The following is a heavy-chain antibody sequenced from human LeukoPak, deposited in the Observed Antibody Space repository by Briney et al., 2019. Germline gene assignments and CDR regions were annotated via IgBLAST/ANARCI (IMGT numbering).Heavy chain of an antibody. CDR1: GGSISSYY. CDR3: ARGGDNGDENRFDP. J-gene: IGHJ5*02. CDR2: IYTSGST. V-gene: IGHV4-4*07. D-gene: IGHD3-16*01. Sequence: PSETLSLTCTVSGGSISSYYWSWIRQPAGKGLEWIGRIYTSGSTNYNPSLKSRVTISVDKSKNQFSLKVSSVTAADTAVYYCARGGDNGDENRFDPWGQGTLVPVSS.